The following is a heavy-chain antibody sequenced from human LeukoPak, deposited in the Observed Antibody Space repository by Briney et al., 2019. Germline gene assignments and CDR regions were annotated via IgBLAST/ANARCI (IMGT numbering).Heavy chain of an antibody. CDR1: GFTVNSNY. Sequence: GGSLRLSCAASGFTVNSNYMTWVRQAPGKGLEWVSVIYSGSSIYYADSVKGRFTISRDNSKNMLYLQMNSLRVEDTVVYYCARGPNRLVLDYWGQGTLVTVSS. CDR3: ARGPNRLVLDY. CDR2: IYSGSSI. D-gene: IGHD6-19*01. V-gene: IGHV3-66*02. J-gene: IGHJ4*02.